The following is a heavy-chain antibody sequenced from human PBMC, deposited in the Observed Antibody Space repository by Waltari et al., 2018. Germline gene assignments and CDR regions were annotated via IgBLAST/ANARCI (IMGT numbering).Heavy chain of an antibody. CDR1: GGSISSSIHY. J-gene: IGHJ4*02. Sequence: QLQLQESGPGLVKPSETLSLTCTVSGGSISSSIHYWGWIRQPPGKGLEWIGWIYYSGRTYLTPSLKRRVTMSVDTSKNQFSLKLSSVTAADTAVYYCARSSGGSSWANYFDYWGQGTLVTVSS. V-gene: IGHV4-39*07. CDR3: ARSSGGSSWANYFDY. D-gene: IGHD6-13*01. CDR2: IYYSGRT.